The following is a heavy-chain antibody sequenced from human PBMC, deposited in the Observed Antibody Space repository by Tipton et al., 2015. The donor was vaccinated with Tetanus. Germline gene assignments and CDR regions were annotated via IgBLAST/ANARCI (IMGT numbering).Heavy chain of an antibody. J-gene: IGHJ4*02. D-gene: IGHD4-11*01. Sequence: TLSLTCTVSGGSISSSSYYWGWIRQPPGKGLEWIGSIYYSGSTYYNPSLKSRVTISVDTSKNQFSLKLSSVTAADTAVYYCAREYSNYGEYYFDYRGQGTLVTVSS. CDR1: GGSISSSSYY. CDR3: AREYSNYGEYYFDY. CDR2: IYYSGST. V-gene: IGHV4-39*07.